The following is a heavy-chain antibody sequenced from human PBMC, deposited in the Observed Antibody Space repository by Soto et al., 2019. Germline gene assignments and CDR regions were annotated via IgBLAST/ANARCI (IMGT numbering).Heavy chain of an antibody. J-gene: IGHJ5*02. Sequence: QVQLRQSGPGLVKPSGTLSLTCFVSGTSISSTYWWTWVRQSPGKGLEWIGEIHHTGGTNYNPALKTRPTISVDKANNQSSLRLTSVTAAAWALYYCATLPSRVVGALAEFPSWGQGSLVTVSS. D-gene: IGHD2-21*01. CDR2: IHHTGGT. CDR1: GTSISSTYW. CDR3: ATLPSRVVGALAEFPS. V-gene: IGHV4-4*02.